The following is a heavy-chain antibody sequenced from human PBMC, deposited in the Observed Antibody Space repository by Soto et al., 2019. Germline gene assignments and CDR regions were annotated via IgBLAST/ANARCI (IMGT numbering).Heavy chain of an antibody. V-gene: IGHV3-30*03. Sequence: GGSLRLSCAASGFTFSSYGMHWVRQAPGKGLEWVAVISYDGSNKYYADSVKGRFTISRDNSKNTLYLQMNSLRAEDTAVYYCASMQQGHIPWQPITVYYYYYGMDVWGQGTTVTVSS. CDR2: ISYDGSNK. CDR1: GFTFSSYG. CDR3: ASMQQGHIPWQPITVYYYYYGMDV. J-gene: IGHJ6*02. D-gene: IGHD2-21*01.